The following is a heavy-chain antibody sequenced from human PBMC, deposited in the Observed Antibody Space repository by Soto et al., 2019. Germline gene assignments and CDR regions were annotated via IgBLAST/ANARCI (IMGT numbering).Heavy chain of an antibody. D-gene: IGHD2-15*01. J-gene: IGHJ6*02. CDR1: GFTFNTYG. V-gene: IGHV3-33*08. CDR2: IWYDGSNK. Sequence: QVQLVESGGGVVQPGGSLRLSCTTSGFTFNTYGMYWVRQAPGKGLEWVAIIWYDGSNKYYGDSVKGRFTISRDNSKNTLYLQMNSLRAEDTALYYCARGDCIGAYCYSWPFNYGVDVWGQGTTVTVSS. CDR3: ARGDCIGAYCYSWPFNYGVDV.